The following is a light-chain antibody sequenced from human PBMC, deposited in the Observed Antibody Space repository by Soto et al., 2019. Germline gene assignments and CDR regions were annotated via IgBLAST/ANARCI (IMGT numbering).Light chain of an antibody. CDR3: QSYDSRVSGRV. CDR2: ANT. J-gene: IGLJ3*02. CDR1: SSNIGAGYD. V-gene: IGLV1-40*01. Sequence: QSVLTQPPVVSGALGQGVTNVCTGRSSNIGAGYDVHWYQQLPGAAPKLLIYANTNRPSGVPDRFSGSKSGTSASLAITGLQAEDEADYYCQSYDSRVSGRVFGGGTKLTVL.